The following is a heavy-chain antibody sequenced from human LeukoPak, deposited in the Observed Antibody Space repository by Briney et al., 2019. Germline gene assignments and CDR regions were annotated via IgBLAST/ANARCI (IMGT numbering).Heavy chain of an antibody. CDR3: AKDPVYSSGWSVYYYYGMDV. CDR1: GFTFSSYA. Sequence: GGSPRLSCAASGFTFSSYAMSWVRQAPGKGLEWVSATSGSGGSTYYADSVKGRFTISRDNSKNTLYLQMNSLRAEDTAVYYCAKDPVYSSGWSVYYYYGMDVWGQGTTVTVSS. CDR2: TSGSGGST. V-gene: IGHV3-23*01. D-gene: IGHD6-19*01. J-gene: IGHJ6*02.